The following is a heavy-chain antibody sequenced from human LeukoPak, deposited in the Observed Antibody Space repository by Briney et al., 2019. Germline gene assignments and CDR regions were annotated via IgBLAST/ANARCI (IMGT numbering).Heavy chain of an antibody. J-gene: IGHJ4*02. V-gene: IGHV3-30-3*01. D-gene: IGHD3-3*01. Sequence: GGSLRLSCAASGFTFSSYAMHWVRQAPGKGLEWVAVISYDGSNKYYADSVKGRFTISRDNSKNTLYLQMNSLRAEDTAVYYCARGRWTYYDFWRGYYFGDYWGQGTLVTVSS. CDR3: ARGRWTYYDFWRGYYFGDY. CDR2: ISYDGSNK. CDR1: GFTFSSYA.